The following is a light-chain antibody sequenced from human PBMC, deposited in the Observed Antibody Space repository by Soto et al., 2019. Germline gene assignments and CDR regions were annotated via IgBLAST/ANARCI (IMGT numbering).Light chain of an antibody. J-gene: IGKJ3*01. CDR3: QHYNSAPYT. CDR2: AAF. Sequence: DIQMPPSPSSLSASVVSSVNITGRASQGIRNSLAWYQQKPGKVPKLLISAAFTLQSGVPSRFSGSGSGTDFTLTISSLQPEDVATYYCQHYNSAPYTFGPGTKVDIK. CDR1: QGIRNS. V-gene: IGKV1-27*01.